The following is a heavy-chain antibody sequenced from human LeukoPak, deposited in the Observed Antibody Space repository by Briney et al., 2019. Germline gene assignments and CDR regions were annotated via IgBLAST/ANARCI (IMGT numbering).Heavy chain of an antibody. Sequence: GGSLRLSCAASGFTFDDYAMHWVRQAPGKGLEWVSGISWNSGSIGYADSVKGRFTISRDNAKNSLYLQMNSLRAEDTALYYCAKDRSGSQHLFDYWGQGTLVTVSS. CDR2: ISWNSGSI. J-gene: IGHJ4*02. V-gene: IGHV3-9*01. CDR3: AKDRSGSQHLFDY. D-gene: IGHD1-26*01. CDR1: GFTFDDYA.